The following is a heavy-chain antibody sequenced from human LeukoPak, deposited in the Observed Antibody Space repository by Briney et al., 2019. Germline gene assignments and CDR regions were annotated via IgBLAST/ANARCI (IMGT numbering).Heavy chain of an antibody. CDR1: GFTFSSFW. V-gene: IGHV3-74*03. CDR3: VRHNAARAFDI. CDR2: VSDDGSNK. J-gene: IGHJ3*02. D-gene: IGHD1-1*01. Sequence: GGSLRLSCAASGFTFSSFWMHWVRQAPGKGLVWVSRVSDDGSNKTYADSVKGRFTISRDNAKNTLYLQMNSLRPEDTAVYYCVRHNAARAFDIWGQGTMVIVSS.